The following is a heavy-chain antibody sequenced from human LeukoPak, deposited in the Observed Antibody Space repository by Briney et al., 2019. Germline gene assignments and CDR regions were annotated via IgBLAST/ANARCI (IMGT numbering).Heavy chain of an antibody. J-gene: IGHJ4*02. CDR2: IGYRNTYK. CDR1: GLTFNNYN. V-gene: IGHV3-21*01. D-gene: IGHD1-26*01. Sequence: GGSLRLSCAASGLTFNNYNMNWVRQAPGKALEWVSFIGYRNTYKYYADSLKGRFTISRDNAKNSLYLQMSSLTADDTAVYYCARGHSGSFGLDYWGQGTLVTVSS. CDR3: ARGHSGSFGLDY.